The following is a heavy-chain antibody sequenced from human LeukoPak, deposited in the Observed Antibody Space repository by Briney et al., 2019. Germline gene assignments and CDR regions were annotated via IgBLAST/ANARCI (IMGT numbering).Heavy chain of an antibody. D-gene: IGHD3-10*01. CDR1: GFTFSSYW. CDR3: ARDRVTMVRGVNYYFDY. V-gene: IGHV3-7*05. J-gene: IGHJ4*02. CDR2: IKQDGSEK. Sequence: GGSLRLSCAASGFTFSSYWMSWVRQAPAKGLEWVANIKQDGSEKHYVDSVKGRFTISRDNAKNSLYLQMNSLRAEDTAVYYCARDRVTMVRGVNYYFDYWGQGTLVTVSS.